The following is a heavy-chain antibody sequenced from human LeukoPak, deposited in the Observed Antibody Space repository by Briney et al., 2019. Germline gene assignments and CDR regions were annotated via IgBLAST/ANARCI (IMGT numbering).Heavy chain of an antibody. V-gene: IGHV4-34*01. Sequence: SETLSLTCAVYGGSFGGYYWSWIRQPPGKGLEWIGEINHSGSTNYNPSLKSRVTISVDTSKNQFSLKLSSVTAADTAVYYCARGSGGWSSWAYYYYYYMDVWGKGTTVTVSS. CDR2: INHSGST. CDR3: ARGSGGWSSWAYYYYYYMDV. CDR1: GGSFGGYY. D-gene: IGHD2-15*01. J-gene: IGHJ6*03.